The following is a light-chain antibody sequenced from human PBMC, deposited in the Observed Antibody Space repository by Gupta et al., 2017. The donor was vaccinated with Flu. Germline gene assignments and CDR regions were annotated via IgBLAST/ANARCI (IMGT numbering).Light chain of an antibody. J-gene: IGKJ2*02. CDR1: QSIGNY. CDR3: QHSDSPLCT. V-gene: IGKV1-39*01. CDR2: AAS. Sequence: DIQMTHSPSSLSVSVGDRVTITCRASQSIGNYLNWYQQRPGKAPKLLIAAASSLQTGVPSRFSGSGSGTDFTLTISRLQPEDFATYYCQHSDSPLCTFGQGTKVEIK.